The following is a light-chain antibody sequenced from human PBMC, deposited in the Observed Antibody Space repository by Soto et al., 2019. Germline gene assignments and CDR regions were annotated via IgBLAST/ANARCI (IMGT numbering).Light chain of an antibody. CDR1: QSISNW. Sequence: DIQMTQSPSTLSAFVGDRVTITCRASQSISNWLAWYQEKPGKAPNVLIFDVAKLQSGVPSRFSGSGSGTEFTLTISSLQPYDFATYECQQYDSYPLTFGGGTKGEMK. V-gene: IGKV1-5*01. CDR2: DVA. J-gene: IGKJ4*01. CDR3: QQYDSYPLT.